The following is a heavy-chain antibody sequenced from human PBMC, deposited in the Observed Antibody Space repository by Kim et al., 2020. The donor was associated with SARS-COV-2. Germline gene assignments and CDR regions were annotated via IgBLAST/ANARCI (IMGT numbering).Heavy chain of an antibody. CDR3: ARARYCGGDCSFDP. V-gene: IGHV4-30-4*01. Sequence: SETLSLTCTVSGGSISSGDYYWIWIRQPPGKGLEWIGYIYYSGSTYYNPSLKSRVTISVDTSKNQFSLKLSSVTAADTAVYYCARARYCGGDCSFDPWGQGTLVTVSS. CDR1: GGSISSGDYY. CDR2: IYYSGST. D-gene: IGHD2-21*01. J-gene: IGHJ5*02.